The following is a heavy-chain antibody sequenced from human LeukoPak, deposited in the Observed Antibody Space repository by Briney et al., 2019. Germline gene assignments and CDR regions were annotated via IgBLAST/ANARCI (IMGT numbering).Heavy chain of an antibody. J-gene: IGHJ4*02. CDR3: ARGFCSSSSCYTLDS. D-gene: IGHD2-2*02. CDR1: GYTFTGYF. Sequence: ATVKVSCKTSGYTFTGYFMHWVRQAPGQGLEWMGWINPNSGGTTYAQRLEGRVTMTRDTSSTTTYMELSRLTSDDSAVYYCARGFCSSSSCYTLDSWGQGTLVSVTS. CDR2: INPNSGGT. V-gene: IGHV1-2*02.